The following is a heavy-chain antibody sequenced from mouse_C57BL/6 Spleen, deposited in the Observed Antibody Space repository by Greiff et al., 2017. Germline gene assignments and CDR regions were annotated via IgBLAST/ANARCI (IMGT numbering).Heavy chain of an antibody. J-gene: IGHJ2*01. V-gene: IGHV1-80*01. CDR3: ARGLPHFDY. CDR2: IYPGDGDT. Sequence: LQQSGASVKISCKASGYAFSSYWMNWVKQRPGKGLEWIGQIYPGDGDTNYNGKFKGKATLTADKSSSTAYMQLSSLTSEDSSVYFCARGLPHFDYWGQGTTLTVSS. CDR1: GYAFSSYW.